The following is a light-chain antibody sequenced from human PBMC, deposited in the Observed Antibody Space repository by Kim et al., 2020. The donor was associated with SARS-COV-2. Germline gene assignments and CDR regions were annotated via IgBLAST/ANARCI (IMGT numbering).Light chain of an antibody. CDR1: NIGSKS. J-gene: IGLJ3*02. CDR2: YDS. CDR3: QVWDSSSDHRGV. V-gene: IGLV3-21*04. Sequence: SYELTQPPSVSVAPGKTPRITCGGNNIGSKSVHWYQQKPGQAPVLVIYYDSDRPSGIPERFSGSNSGNTATLTISRVEAGDEADYYCQVWDSSSDHRGVFGGGTKLTVL.